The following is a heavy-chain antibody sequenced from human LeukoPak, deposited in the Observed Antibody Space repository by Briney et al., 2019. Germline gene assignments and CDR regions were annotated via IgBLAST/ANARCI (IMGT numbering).Heavy chain of an antibody. J-gene: IGHJ4*02. CDR1: GGSISSGDYY. Sequence: SQTLSLTCTVSGGSISSGDYYRSWLRQPPGTGLEWIGYIYYSGSTYYNPSLKSRVTISVDTSKNQFSLKLSSVTAADTAVYYCARGLAVRGVADYWGQGTLVTVSS. CDR3: ARGLAVRGVADY. D-gene: IGHD3-10*01. CDR2: IYYSGST. V-gene: IGHV4-30-4*01.